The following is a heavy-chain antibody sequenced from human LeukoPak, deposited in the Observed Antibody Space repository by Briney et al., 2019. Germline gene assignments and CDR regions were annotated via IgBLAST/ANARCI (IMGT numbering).Heavy chain of an antibody. CDR2: IYTSGST. J-gene: IGHJ4*02. Sequence: SGTLSLTCTVSGGSISSYYWSWIRQPAGKGLEWIGRIYTSGSTNYNPSLKSRVTMSVDTSKNQFSLKLSSVTAADTAVYYCARDDPDDSSGYSSWYFDYWGQGTLVTVSS. CDR1: GGSISSYY. D-gene: IGHD3-22*01. V-gene: IGHV4-4*07. CDR3: ARDDPDDSSGYSSWYFDY.